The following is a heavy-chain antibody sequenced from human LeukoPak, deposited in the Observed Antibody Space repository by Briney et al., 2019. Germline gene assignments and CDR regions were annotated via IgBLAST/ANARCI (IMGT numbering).Heavy chain of an antibody. V-gene: IGHV4-59*11. CDR2: IYYSGST. CDR1: GGSISPLY. J-gene: IGHJ4*02. CDR3: ARGGVAAKYYFDF. Sequence: SETLSLTCTVSGGSISPLYWGWIRQAPGKGLEFIGYIYYSGSTNFNPSLKSRVTLSVDTSKSQISLKLTSVTGADTAVYYCARGGVAAKYYFDFWGQGTLVTVSS. D-gene: IGHD3-10*01.